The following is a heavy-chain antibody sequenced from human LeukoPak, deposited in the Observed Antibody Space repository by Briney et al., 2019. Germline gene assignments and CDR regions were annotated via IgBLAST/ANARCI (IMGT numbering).Heavy chain of an antibody. CDR2: MNPNSGNT. D-gene: IGHD3-10*01. CDR3: ARDPYYYGSGSYRTAYYYYMDV. CDR1: GYTFTSYD. Sequence: ASVKVSCKASGYTFTSYDINWVRQATGQGLEWMGWMNPNSGNTGYAQEFQGRVTMTRNTSISTAYMELSSLRSEDTAVYYCARDPYYYGSGSYRTAYYYYMDVWGKGTTVTISS. V-gene: IGHV1-8*01. J-gene: IGHJ6*03.